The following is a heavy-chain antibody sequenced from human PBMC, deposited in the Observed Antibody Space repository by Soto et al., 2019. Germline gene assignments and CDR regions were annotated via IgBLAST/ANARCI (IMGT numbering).Heavy chain of an antibody. J-gene: IGHJ6*02. D-gene: IGHD3-10*01. V-gene: IGHV3-23*01. CDR1: GFTFSSYA. CDR3: ARDRGSHYYGAQYGMDV. CDR2: ISGSGGST. Sequence: PGGSLRLSCAASGFTFSSYAMSWVRQAPGKGLEWVSAISGSGGSTYYADSVKGRFTISRDNPKNTLYLQMNSLRAEDTAVYYCARDRGSHYYGAQYGMDVWGQGTTVTVSS.